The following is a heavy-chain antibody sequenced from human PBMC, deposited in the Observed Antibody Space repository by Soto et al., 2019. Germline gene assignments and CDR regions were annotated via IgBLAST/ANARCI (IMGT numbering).Heavy chain of an antibody. Sequence: GSLRLSCAASGFAVFSNDLTWVRQAPGKGLEWVSVMYTGGATFYADSVRGRFSLSRDNSRNTLNLQMNSLRVEDTAVYYCARFGWFGAHGMDVCGQGTPVTVSS. CDR1: GFAVFSND. D-gene: IGHD3-10*01. J-gene: IGHJ6*02. CDR2: MYTGGAT. CDR3: ARFGWFGAHGMDV. V-gene: IGHV3-53*01.